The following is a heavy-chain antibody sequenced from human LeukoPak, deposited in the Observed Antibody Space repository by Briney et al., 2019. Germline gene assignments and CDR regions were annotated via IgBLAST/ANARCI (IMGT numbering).Heavy chain of an antibody. CDR3: GRALLGGSDIYTPFSY. V-gene: IGHV1-18*01. D-gene: IGHD3-10*01. CDR2: ISTYNGNT. CDR1: GYTFNIYG. Sequence: GASVKVSCKASGYTFNIYGIIWVRQAPGQGLEWVGWISTYNGNTNYAPNIQDRVTMTTDTSTSTAYMELRSLRSDDTAVYYCGRALLGGSDIYTPFSYWGQGTMVTVSS. J-gene: IGHJ4*02.